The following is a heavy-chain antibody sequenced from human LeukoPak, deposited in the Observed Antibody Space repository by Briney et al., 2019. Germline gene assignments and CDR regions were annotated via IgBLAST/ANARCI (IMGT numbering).Heavy chain of an antibody. Sequence: SETLSLTCAVYGGSFSGYYWSWIRQPPGKGLEWIGEINHSGSTNYNPSLKSRVTISVGTSKNQFSLKLSSVTAADTAVYYCARLVYGDIDYWGQGTLVTVSS. V-gene: IGHV4-34*01. J-gene: IGHJ4*02. CDR2: INHSGST. CDR3: ARLVYGDIDY. CDR1: GGSFSGYY. D-gene: IGHD4-17*01.